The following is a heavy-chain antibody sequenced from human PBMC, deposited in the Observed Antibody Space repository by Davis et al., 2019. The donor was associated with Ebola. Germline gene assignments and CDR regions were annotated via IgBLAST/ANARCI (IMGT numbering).Heavy chain of an antibody. V-gene: IGHV4-61*05. CDR3: ARRSNRGSLGY. D-gene: IGHD1-14*01. CDR1: GGSISSSSYY. Sequence: PSETLSLTCTVSGGSISSSSYYWGWIRQPPGKGLEWIGYIYYSGSTNYNPSLKSRVTISVDSSKNQFSLKLSSVTAADTAVYYCARRSNRGSLGYWGQGTLVTVSS. J-gene: IGHJ4*02. CDR2: IYYSGST.